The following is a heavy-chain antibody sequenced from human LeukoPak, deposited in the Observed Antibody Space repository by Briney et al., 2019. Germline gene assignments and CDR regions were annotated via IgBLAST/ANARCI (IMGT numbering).Heavy chain of an antibody. J-gene: IGHJ4*02. CDR1: GFTFSSCR. CDR3: AREVGDSRAFDY. V-gene: IGHV3-21*01. CDR2: ISSSSSYI. Sequence: GGSLRLSCTASGFTFSSCRVNWVRQAPGKGLEWVSSISSSSSYIYYADSVKGRFTISRDNAKNSLYLQMNSLRAEDTAVYYCAREVGDSRAFDYWGQGTLVTVSS. D-gene: IGHD6-19*01.